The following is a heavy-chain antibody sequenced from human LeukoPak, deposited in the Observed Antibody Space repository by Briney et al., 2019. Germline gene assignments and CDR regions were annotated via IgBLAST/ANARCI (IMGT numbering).Heavy chain of an antibody. J-gene: IGHJ4*02. CDR1: GFTFSSYS. CDR2: ISSSSSYI. CDR3: ARVTEAPYYFDY. V-gene: IGHV3-21*01. Sequence: GGSLRLSCAASGFTFSSYSMKWERQAPGKGLEWVSSISSSSSYIYYADSVKGRFTISRDNAKNSLYLQMNSLRAEDTAVYYCARVTEAPYYFDYWGQGTLVTVSS.